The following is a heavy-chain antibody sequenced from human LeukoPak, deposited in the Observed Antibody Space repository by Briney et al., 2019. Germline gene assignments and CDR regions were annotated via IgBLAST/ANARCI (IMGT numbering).Heavy chain of an antibody. Sequence: ASVKVSCKSSGYSFTSYAMNWVRQAPGQGLEWMGWINTNSGNPTYAQGFTGRFVFSLDTSVSTAYLQISSLKAEDTAVYYCARDRVLRRGYSYAVRSNWFDPWGQGTLVTVSS. CDR2: INTNSGNP. V-gene: IGHV7-4-1*02. CDR3: ARDRVLRRGYSYAVRSNWFDP. CDR1: GYSFTSYA. J-gene: IGHJ5*02. D-gene: IGHD5-18*01.